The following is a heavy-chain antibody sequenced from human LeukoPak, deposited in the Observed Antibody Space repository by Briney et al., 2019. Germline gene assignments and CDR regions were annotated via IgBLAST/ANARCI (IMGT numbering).Heavy chain of an antibody. CDR1: GFTFSDYY. D-gene: IGHD6-19*01. V-gene: IGHV3-11*04. CDR2: ISSSGNTT. CDR3: ARVQGGGYRTADY. Sequence: GGSLRLSCAASGFTFSDYYMSWIRQAPGKGLEWVSYISSSGNTTYHADSVKGRFTISRDNSKNTLFLQMNSLRGEDTAMYYCARVQGGGYRTADYWGQGTLVTVSS. J-gene: IGHJ4*02.